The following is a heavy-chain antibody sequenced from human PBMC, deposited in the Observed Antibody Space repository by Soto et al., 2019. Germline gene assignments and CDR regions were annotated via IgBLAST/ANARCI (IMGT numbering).Heavy chain of an antibody. CDR1: GGSISSYY. D-gene: IGHD2-15*01. Sequence: PSETLSLTRTVSGGSISSYYWSWIRQPPGKGLEWIGYIYYSGSTNYNPSLKSRVTISVDTSKNQFSLKLSSVTAADTAVYYCARMRKARIYYFDYWGQGTLVTVSS. V-gene: IGHV4-59*01. J-gene: IGHJ4*02. CDR3: ARMRKARIYYFDY. CDR2: IYYSGST.